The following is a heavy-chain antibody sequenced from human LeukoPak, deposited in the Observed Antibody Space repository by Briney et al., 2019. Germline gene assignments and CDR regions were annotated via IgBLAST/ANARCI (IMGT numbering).Heavy chain of an antibody. CDR1: GYTFTSYY. CDR3: ARANGYSSGWYNFDY. J-gene: IGHJ4*02. CDR2: INPSGGST. V-gene: IGHV1-46*01. Sequence: ASVKVSCKASGYTFTSYYMHWVRQAPGQGMEWMGIINPSGGSTSDAQKFHGRVTMTRDTSTSTVYMELSSLRSEDTAVYHCARANGYSSGWYNFDYWGQGTLVTVSS. D-gene: IGHD6-19*01.